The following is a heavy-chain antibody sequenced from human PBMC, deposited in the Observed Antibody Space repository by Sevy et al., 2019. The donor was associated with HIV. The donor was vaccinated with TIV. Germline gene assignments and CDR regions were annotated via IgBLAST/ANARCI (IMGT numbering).Heavy chain of an antibody. CDR1: VFTFSSYS. J-gene: IGHJ3*02. V-gene: IGHV3-48*02. CDR2: ISSSGNNI. D-gene: IGHD2-15*01. Sequence: GGSLRLSCTASVFTFSSYSMSWVRQAPGKGLDWVSYISSSGNNIYYADSVKARFTISRANVKNSLYLQMNSLSEADTAVYFCARGNQCRRYCSGGRCHDAFDIWGQGTMVTVSS. CDR3: ARGNQCRRYCSGGRCHDAFDI.